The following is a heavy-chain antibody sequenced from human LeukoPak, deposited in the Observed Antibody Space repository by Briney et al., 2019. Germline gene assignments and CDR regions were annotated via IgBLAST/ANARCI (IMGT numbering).Heavy chain of an antibody. V-gene: IGHV3-7*01. J-gene: IGHJ4*02. CDR3: ATSLDTAGGPY. CDR1: GFTFSDYW. CDR2: IKQDGSLK. D-gene: IGHD5-18*01. Sequence: GGSLRLSCGTSGFTFSDYWMTWGRQAPGKGREWGSNIKQDGSLKFYVRSVKRRFTISRDNARKSLYLQMDSLRGEDTAVYYCATSLDTAGGPYWGQGTLVTVSS.